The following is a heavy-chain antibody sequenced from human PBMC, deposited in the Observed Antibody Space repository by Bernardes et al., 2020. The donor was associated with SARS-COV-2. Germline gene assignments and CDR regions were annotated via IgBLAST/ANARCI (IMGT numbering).Heavy chain of an antibody. J-gene: IGHJ6*02. CDR1: GYTFTGYY. CDR3: AREALQWLQRLWYYYGMDV. V-gene: IGHV1-2*02. D-gene: IGHD5-12*01. CDR2: INPNSGGT. Sequence: ASVKVSCKASGYTFTGYYMHWVRQAPGQGLEWMGWINPNSGGTNYAQKFQGRVTMTRDTSISTAYMELSRLRSDDTAVYYCAREALQWLQRLWYYYGMDVWGQGTTVTVSS.